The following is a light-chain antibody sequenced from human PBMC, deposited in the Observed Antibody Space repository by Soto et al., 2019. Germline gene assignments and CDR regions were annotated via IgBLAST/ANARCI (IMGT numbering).Light chain of an antibody. CDR1: QDVTNY. V-gene: IGKV1-33*01. CDR3: QQYENLPLT. CDR2: DAS. J-gene: IGKJ4*01. Sequence: DLTLTQSPSSLSASVGDRVSITCQASQDVTNYLNWYQQKPGKAPKLLISDASNLETGVPSRFTGSGSGTHFTLTISNLQPEDFATYYCQQYENLPLTFGGGTHVE.